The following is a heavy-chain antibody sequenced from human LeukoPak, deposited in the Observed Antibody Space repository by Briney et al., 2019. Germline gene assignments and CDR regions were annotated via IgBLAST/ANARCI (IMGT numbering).Heavy chain of an antibody. J-gene: IGHJ5*02. CDR1: GGSISSYY. CDR3: ARVFPPRYCSSTSCYTAPTNWFDP. Sequence: SETLSLTCTVSGGSISSYYWSWIRQLPGKGLEWIGYIYYSGSTNYNPSLKSRVTISVDTSKNQFSLKLSSVTAADTAVYYCARVFPPRYCSSTSCYTAPTNWFDPWGQGTLVTVSS. D-gene: IGHD2-2*02. CDR2: IYYSGST. V-gene: IGHV4-59*01.